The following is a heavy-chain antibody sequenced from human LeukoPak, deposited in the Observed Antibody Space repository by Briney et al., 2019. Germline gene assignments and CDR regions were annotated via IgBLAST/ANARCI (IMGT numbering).Heavy chain of an antibody. Sequence: GGSLRPSCVASGFAFNEYTMHWVRQAPGKGLEWVSLITWDGATTYYADSVKGRFIISRDNSKNSLYLQMNSLSTEDTALYYCGKDLAGSYLLDYWGQGTLVTVSS. J-gene: IGHJ4*02. V-gene: IGHV3-43*01. D-gene: IGHD1-26*01. CDR2: ITWDGATT. CDR1: GFAFNEYT. CDR3: GKDLAGSYLLDY.